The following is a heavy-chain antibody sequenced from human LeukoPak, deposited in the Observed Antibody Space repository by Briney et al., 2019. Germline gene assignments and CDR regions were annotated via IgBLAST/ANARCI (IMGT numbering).Heavy chain of an antibody. CDR1: GGTFSSYA. D-gene: IGHD6-13*01. J-gene: IGHJ4*02. Sequence: GSSVKVSCKASGGTFSSYAISWVRQAPGQGLEWMGRIIPILGIANYAQKFQSRVTITADKSTSTAYMELSSLRSEDTAVYYCARDVETAAGFYFDYWGQGTLVTVSS. CDR3: ARDVETAAGFYFDY. V-gene: IGHV1-69*04. CDR2: IIPILGIA.